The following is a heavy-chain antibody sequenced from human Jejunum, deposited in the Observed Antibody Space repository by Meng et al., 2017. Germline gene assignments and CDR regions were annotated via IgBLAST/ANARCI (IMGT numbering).Heavy chain of an antibody. V-gene: IGHV2-5*02. J-gene: IGHJ4*02. D-gene: IGHD2-15*01. Sequence: QITLKESGPTLVKPTQTLTLTFTLPGVSLSSTGVSVGWVRQPPGKALEWLAPIYWDDDKRYNPSLMSRLTITKDTSMNHVVLTMTNIDPVDTGTYYCTHRREDPRSAFYYLDYWGRGTLVTVSS. CDR3: THRREDPRSAFYYLDY. CDR1: GVSLSSTGVS. CDR2: IYWDDDK.